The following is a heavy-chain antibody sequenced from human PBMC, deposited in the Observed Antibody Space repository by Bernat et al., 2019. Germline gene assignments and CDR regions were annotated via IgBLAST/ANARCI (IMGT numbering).Heavy chain of an antibody. D-gene: IGHD3-22*01. CDR2: ISGSGGST. CDR1: GFTFSSYA. V-gene: IGHV3-23*01. CDR3: ASSMIVVVITEVH. Sequence: EVQLLESGGGLVQPGGSLRLSCAASGFTFSSYAMSWVRQAPGKGLEWVSAISGSGGSTYYADSVKGRFTISRDNSKNTLYLQMNSLRAEDTAVYYCASSMIVVVITEVHWGQGTLVTVSS. J-gene: IGHJ4*02.